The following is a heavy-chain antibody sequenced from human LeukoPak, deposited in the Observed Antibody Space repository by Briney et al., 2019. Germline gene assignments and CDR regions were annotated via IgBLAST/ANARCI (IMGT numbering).Heavy chain of an antibody. Sequence: GGSLRLSCEASGFTFTKFWMSWVRQAPGKGLEWVANIQEDGKKENYVDSVKGRFTISRDNAKNSLYLQMISLRAEDTAVYYCASHNDWGFDYWGQGTLVTVSS. CDR1: GFTFTKFW. D-gene: IGHD7-27*01. CDR2: IQEDGKKE. J-gene: IGHJ4*02. V-gene: IGHV3-7*01. CDR3: ASHNDWGFDY.